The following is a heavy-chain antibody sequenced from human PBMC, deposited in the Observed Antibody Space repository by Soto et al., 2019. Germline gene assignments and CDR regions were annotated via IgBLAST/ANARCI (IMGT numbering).Heavy chain of an antibody. CDR3: ARDYYSGYDWVAFDY. CDR1: GFTFSSYS. D-gene: IGHD5-12*01. Sequence: PGGSLRLSCAASGFTFSSYSMNWVRQAPGKGLEWVPSISSSSSYIYYADSVKGRFTISRDNAKNSLYLQMNSLRAEDTAVYYCARDYYSGYDWVAFDYWGQGTLVTVSS. J-gene: IGHJ4*02. V-gene: IGHV3-21*01. CDR2: ISSSSSYI.